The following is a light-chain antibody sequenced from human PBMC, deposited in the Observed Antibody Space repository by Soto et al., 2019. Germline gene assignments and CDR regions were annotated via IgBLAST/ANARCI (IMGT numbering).Light chain of an antibody. Sequence: QSALTQPASVSGSPGQSITISCTGTSSDVGGYNYVSWYQHHAGKAPRLMIYASSNRPSGVSHRFSGSRSGNTASLTISGLQAEDEAVYYCSSYTSGTTLYVFGTGTKLTVL. CDR2: ASS. CDR1: SSDVGGYNY. CDR3: SSYTSGTTLYV. V-gene: IGLV2-14*01. J-gene: IGLJ1*01.